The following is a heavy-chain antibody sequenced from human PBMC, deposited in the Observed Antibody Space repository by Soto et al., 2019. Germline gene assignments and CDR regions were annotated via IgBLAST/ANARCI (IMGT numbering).Heavy chain of an antibody. V-gene: IGHV1-69*02. CDR3: AARPPYSSSWYYFDY. J-gene: IGHJ4*02. D-gene: IGHD6-13*01. CDR1: GGTFSSYT. Sequence: QVQLVQSGAEVKKPGSSVKVSCKASGGTFSSYTISWVRQAPGQGLEWMGRIIPILGIANYAQKFQGRVTNTADKSTSTAYMELSSLRSEDTAVYYCAARPPYSSSWYYFDYWGQGTLVTVSS. CDR2: IIPILGIA.